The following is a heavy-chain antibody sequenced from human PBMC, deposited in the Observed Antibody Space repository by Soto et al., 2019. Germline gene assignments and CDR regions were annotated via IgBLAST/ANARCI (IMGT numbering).Heavy chain of an antibody. D-gene: IGHD4-17*01. Sequence: QVQLVQSGAEVKKPGSSVKVSCKASGGTFSSYAISWVRQAPGQGLEWMGGIIPIIGTANYAQKFQGRVTITADESTSTAYMELSSLRSEDKAVYYCARAGDSYMTTVVTPFDYWGQGTLVTVSS. J-gene: IGHJ4*02. CDR2: IIPIIGTA. CDR3: ARAGDSYMTTVVTPFDY. CDR1: GGTFSSYA. V-gene: IGHV1-69*01.